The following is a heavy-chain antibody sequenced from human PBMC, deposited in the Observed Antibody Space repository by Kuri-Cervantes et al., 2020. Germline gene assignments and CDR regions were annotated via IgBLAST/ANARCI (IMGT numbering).Heavy chain of an antibody. J-gene: IGHJ4*02. CDR3: ARVADSTGYWG. CDR2: ISGSGSII. D-gene: IGHD3-22*01. Sequence: GESLKISCAASGFTFSAYYMTWIRQAPGKGLEWVSYISGSGSIIYYADSVKGRFTISRDNAKNSLYLQMNSLRAEDTAVYYCARVADSTGYWGWGQGTQVTVSS. V-gene: IGHV3-11*04. CDR1: GFTFSAYY.